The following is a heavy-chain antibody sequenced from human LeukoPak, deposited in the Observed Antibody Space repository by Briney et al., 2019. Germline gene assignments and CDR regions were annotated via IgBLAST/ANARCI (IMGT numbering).Heavy chain of an antibody. Sequence: GGSLRLSCAASGFTFSSYAMSWVRQAPGKGLEWVSALSGSGGTTYYADSVKGRFTISRDNSKNPLYLQMNSLRAEDTAVYYCAKGIPAYGDYEDYWGQGTLVTVSS. CDR1: GFTFSSYA. D-gene: IGHD4-17*01. V-gene: IGHV3-23*01. CDR3: AKGIPAYGDYEDY. CDR2: LSGSGGTT. J-gene: IGHJ4*02.